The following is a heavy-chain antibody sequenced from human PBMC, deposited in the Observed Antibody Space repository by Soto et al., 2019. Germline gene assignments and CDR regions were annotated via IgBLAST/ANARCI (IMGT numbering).Heavy chain of an antibody. J-gene: IGHJ3*02. CDR3: AKDPLRVGVAGQTATFDI. V-gene: IGHV3-23*01. CDR2: ISGSGGST. D-gene: IGHD6-19*01. Sequence: GGSLRLSCAASGFTFSSYAMSWVRQAPGKGLEWVSAISGSGGSTYYADSVKGRFTISRDNSKNTLYLQMNSLRAEDTAVYYCAKDPLRVGVAGQTATFDIWGQGTMVTVSS. CDR1: GFTFSSYA.